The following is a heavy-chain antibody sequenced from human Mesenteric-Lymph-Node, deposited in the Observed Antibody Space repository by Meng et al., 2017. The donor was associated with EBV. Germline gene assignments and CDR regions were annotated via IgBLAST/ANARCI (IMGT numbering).Heavy chain of an antibody. V-gene: IGHV1-2*06. J-gene: IGHJ5*02. CDR1: GYSFTGYH. D-gene: IGHD4-17*01. CDR3: ARLTTVTPNWFDP. CDR2: INPDSGGT. Sequence: QVQLVQSGPEVKKPGASAKVSCKASGYSFTGYHMHWVRQAPGQGLEWMGRINPDSGGTNYAQKFQGRVTMTRDTSISTAYMELSGLRSDDTAVYYCARLTTVTPNWFDPWGQGTLVTVSS.